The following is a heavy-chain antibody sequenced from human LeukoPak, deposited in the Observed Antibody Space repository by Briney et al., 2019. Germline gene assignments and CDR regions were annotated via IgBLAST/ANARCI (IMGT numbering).Heavy chain of an antibody. Sequence: GGSLRLSCAASGFTFSSYSMNWVRQAPGKGLEWVPYISTSSDNIHYTDSVKGRFTISRDNAKNSLYLQMNGLRDEDTAVYYCARDYNWGFDYWGQGTLVTVSS. J-gene: IGHJ4*02. CDR3: ARDYNWGFDY. D-gene: IGHD1-20*01. V-gene: IGHV3-48*02. CDR1: GFTFSSYS. CDR2: ISTSSDNI.